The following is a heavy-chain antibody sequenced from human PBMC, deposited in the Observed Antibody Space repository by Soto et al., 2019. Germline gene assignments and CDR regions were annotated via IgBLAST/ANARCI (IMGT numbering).Heavy chain of an antibody. J-gene: IGHJ5*02. CDR2: ISAYNGNT. V-gene: IGHV1-18*01. CDR3: AGSRRPMIVVVIGCDP. Sequence: ASVKVSCKASGYTFTSYAIGWVRQAPGQGLEWMGWISAYNGNTNYAQKLQGRVTMTTDTSTSTAYMELRNLRSDDTAVYYCAGSRRPMIVVVIGCDPWGQETLVTVSS. D-gene: IGHD3-22*01. CDR1: GYTFTSYA.